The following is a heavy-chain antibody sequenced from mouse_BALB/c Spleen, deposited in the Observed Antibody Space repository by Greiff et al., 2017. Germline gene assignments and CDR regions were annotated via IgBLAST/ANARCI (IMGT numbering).Heavy chain of an antibody. V-gene: IGHV14-3*02. CDR3: ARSGFYYGSSVDY. Sequence: VHVKQSGAELVKPGASVKLSCTASGFNIKDTYMHWVKQRPEQGLEWIGRIDPANGNTKYDPKFQGKATITADTSSNTAYLQLSSLTSEDTAVYYCARSGFYYGSSVDYWGQGTTLTVSS. D-gene: IGHD1-1*01. J-gene: IGHJ2*01. CDR2: IDPANGNT. CDR1: GFNIKDTY.